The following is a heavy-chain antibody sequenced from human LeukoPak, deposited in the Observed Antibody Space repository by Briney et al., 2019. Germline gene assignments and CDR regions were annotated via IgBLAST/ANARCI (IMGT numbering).Heavy chain of an antibody. CDR2: ISSSSSYI. CDR3: ARDRGGDGWFDP. CDR1: GFTFSSYS. D-gene: IGHD4-17*01. V-gene: IGHV3-21*01. Sequence: GGSLRLSCAASGFTFSSYSMNWVRQAPGKGLEWVSSISSSSSYIYYADSVKGRFTISRDNAKNSLYLQMNSLRAEDTAVYYCARDRGGDGWFDPWGQGTLVTVSS. J-gene: IGHJ5*02.